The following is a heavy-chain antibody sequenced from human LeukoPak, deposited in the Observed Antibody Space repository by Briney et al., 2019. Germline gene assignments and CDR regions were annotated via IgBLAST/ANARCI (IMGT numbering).Heavy chain of an antibody. D-gene: IGHD3-10*01. V-gene: IGHV3-7*01. CDR1: GFTFSSSW. CDR3: SEGNYFDY. Sequence: GGSLRLSCAASGFTFSSSWMSWVRQAPGKGLEWVANIKSDGSAIYYVDSVTGRFTISRDNAKNSLYLQMNSLRAEDTAVYYCSEGNYFDYWGQGTLVPV. CDR2: IKSDGSAI. J-gene: IGHJ4*02.